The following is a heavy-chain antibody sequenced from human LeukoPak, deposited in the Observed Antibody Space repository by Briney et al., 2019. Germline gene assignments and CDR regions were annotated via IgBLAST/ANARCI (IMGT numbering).Heavy chain of an antibody. Sequence: SETLSLTCTVSGGSVSSGSYYWSWIRQPPGKGLKWIGYIYYSGSTNYNPSLKSRVTISVDTSKNQFSLKLSSVTAADTAVYYCARDKDIVVVPAAMTWDYYYGMDVWGKGTTVTVSS. CDR1: GGSVSSGSYY. D-gene: IGHD2-2*01. CDR3: ARDKDIVVVPAAMTWDYYYGMDV. V-gene: IGHV4-61*01. J-gene: IGHJ6*04. CDR2: IYYSGST.